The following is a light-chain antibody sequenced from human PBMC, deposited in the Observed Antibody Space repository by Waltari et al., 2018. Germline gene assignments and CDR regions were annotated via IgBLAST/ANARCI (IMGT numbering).Light chain of an antibody. CDR3: QQYNNWPPVT. Sequence: EIVMMQSPATLSVSQGERAAHYCRARQSVSCNSAWYQQKPAQAPRLLISGASTRATSTPDMVRGSVSATEFALTISALESEDVAVYDGQQYNNWPPVTFGGGTTVEIK. CDR2: GAS. V-gene: IGKV3D-15*01. J-gene: IGKJ4*01. CDR1: QSVSCN.